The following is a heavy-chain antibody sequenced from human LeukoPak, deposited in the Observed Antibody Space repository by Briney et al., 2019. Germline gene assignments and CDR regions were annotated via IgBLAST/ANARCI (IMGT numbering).Heavy chain of an antibody. D-gene: IGHD2-15*01. J-gene: IGHJ5*02. CDR2: ISAYNGNT. CDR1: SYTFTSYG. CDR3: ARDGPPYCSGGSCYYVA. V-gene: IGHV1-18*01. Sequence: ASVKVSCKASSYTFTSYGISWVRQAPGQGLEWMGWISAYNGNTNYAQKLQGRVTMTTDTSTSTAYMELRSLRSDDTAVYYCARDGPPYCSGGSCYYVAWGQGTLVTVSS.